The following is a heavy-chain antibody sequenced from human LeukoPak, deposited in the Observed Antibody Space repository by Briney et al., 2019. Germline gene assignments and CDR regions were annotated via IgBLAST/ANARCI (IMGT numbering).Heavy chain of an antibody. V-gene: IGHV3-7*01. J-gene: IGHJ6*03. CDR3: ARDLDAVAGVDSYGPKNYYYYYMDV. CDR2: IKQDGSET. D-gene: IGHD5-18*01. CDR1: GFTFSSYS. Sequence: PGGSLRLSCAASGFTFSSYSMNWVRQAPGKGLEWVANIKQDGSETYFVDSVKGRFTISRDNAKNSLYLQMNSLRAEDTAVYYCARDLDAVAGVDSYGPKNYYYYYMDVWGKGTTVTVSS.